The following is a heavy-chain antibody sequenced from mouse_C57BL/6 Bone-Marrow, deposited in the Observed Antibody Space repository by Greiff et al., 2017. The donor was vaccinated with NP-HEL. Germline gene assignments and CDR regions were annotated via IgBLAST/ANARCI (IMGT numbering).Heavy chain of an antibody. CDR2: IDPSDSYT. V-gene: IGHV1-50*01. Sequence: QVQLQQPGAELVKPGASVKLSCKASGYTFTSYWMQWVKQRPGQGLEWIGEIDPSDSYTNYNQKFKGKATLTVDTSSSTAYMQLSSLTSEDSAVYYCARGKCDYWGQGTTLTVSS. CDR1: GYTFTSYW. J-gene: IGHJ2*01. CDR3: ARGKCDY.